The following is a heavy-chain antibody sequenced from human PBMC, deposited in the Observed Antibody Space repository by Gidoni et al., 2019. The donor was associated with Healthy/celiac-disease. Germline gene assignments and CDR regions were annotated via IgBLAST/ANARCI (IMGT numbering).Heavy chain of an antibody. V-gene: IGHV3-23*01. Sequence: EVQLLESGGGLVQPGGSLRLSCAASGLPFSSYAMSWVRQAPGKGLEWVSAISGSGGSTYYADSVKGRFTISRDNSKNTLYLQMNSLRAEDTAVYYCAQGRLVVTFSRADWGMDVWGQGTTVTVSS. D-gene: IGHD2-21*02. CDR1: GLPFSSYA. CDR3: AQGRLVVTFSRADWGMDV. J-gene: IGHJ6*02. CDR2: ISGSGGST.